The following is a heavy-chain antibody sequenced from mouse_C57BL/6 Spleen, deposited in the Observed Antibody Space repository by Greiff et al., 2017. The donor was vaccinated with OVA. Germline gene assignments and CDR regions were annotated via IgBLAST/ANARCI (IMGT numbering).Heavy chain of an antibody. Sequence: EVKVEESGPGLVKPSQSLSLTCSVTGYSITSGYYWNWIRQFPGNKLEWMGYISYDGSNNYNPSLKNRISITRDTSKNQFFLKLNSVTTEDTATYYCARDSPYYGSSLDYWGQGTTLTVSS. J-gene: IGHJ2*01. D-gene: IGHD1-1*01. CDR2: ISYDGSN. V-gene: IGHV3-6*01. CDR1: GYSITSGYY. CDR3: ARDSPYYGSSLDY.